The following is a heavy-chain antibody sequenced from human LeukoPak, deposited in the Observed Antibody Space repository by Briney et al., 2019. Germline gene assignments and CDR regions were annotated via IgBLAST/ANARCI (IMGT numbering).Heavy chain of an antibody. Sequence: HTGGSLRLSCAASGFTFDDYAMHWVRQAPGKGLEWVSLISWDGAYTYYADSVKGRFTISRDNSKHSLYLQMNSLTAEDTALYYCAKDSIAVTGTGYIDYWGQGTLVTVSS. V-gene: IGHV3-43D*03. D-gene: IGHD6-19*01. CDR2: ISWDGAYT. J-gene: IGHJ4*02. CDR3: AKDSIAVTGTGYIDY. CDR1: GFTFDDYA.